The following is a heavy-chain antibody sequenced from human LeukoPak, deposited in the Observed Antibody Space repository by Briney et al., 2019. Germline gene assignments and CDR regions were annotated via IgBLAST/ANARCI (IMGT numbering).Heavy chain of an antibody. CDR1: GGSISSSSYY. Sequence: SETLSLTCTVSGGSISSSSYYWGWIRQPPGKGLEWIGSIYYSGSTYYNPSLKSRVTISVDTSKNQFSLKLSSVTAADTAVYYCASRGMAVAYYFDYWGQGTLVTVSS. V-gene: IGHV4-39*01. J-gene: IGHJ4*02. D-gene: IGHD6-19*01. CDR3: ASRGMAVAYYFDY. CDR2: IYYSGST.